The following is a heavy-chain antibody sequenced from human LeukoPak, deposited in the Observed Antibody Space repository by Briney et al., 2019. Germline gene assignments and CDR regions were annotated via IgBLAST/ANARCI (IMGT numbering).Heavy chain of an antibody. CDR3: AKRPYSSGWPPDY. CDR1: GFTFSNYN. D-gene: IGHD6-19*01. CDR2: ISSSSSTI. J-gene: IGHJ4*02. Sequence: GGSLRLSCAASGFTFSNYNMNWVRQAPGKGLEWVSYISSSSSTIYYADSVKGRFTISRDNAKNSLYLQMNSLRAEDTAVYYCAKRPYSSGWPPDYWGQGALVTVSS. V-gene: IGHV3-48*01.